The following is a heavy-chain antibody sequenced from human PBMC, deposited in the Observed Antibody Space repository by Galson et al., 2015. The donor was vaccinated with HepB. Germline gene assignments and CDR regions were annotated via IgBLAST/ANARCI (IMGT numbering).Heavy chain of an antibody. CDR2: IYYSGST. V-gene: IGHV4-59*01. Sequence: ETLSLTCTVSGGSISSYYWSWIRQPPGKGLEWIGYIYYSGSTNYNPSLKSRVTISVDTSKNQFSLKLSSVTAADTAVYYCARESRSGNDYWGQGTLVTVSS. D-gene: IGHD5-12*01. CDR3: ARESRSGNDY. J-gene: IGHJ4*02. CDR1: GGSISSYY.